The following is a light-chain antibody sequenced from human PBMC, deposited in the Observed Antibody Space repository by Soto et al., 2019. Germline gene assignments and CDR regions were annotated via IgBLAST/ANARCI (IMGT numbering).Light chain of an antibody. CDR3: QAYDYSLTAFV. CDR2: EVS. Sequence: QSALTQPASVSGSPGQSITISCTGTSSDVGGYNYVSWYQHHPGKAPKLMIFEVSNRPSGVSNRFSGSKSGNTASLTISGLQAEDEADYYCQAYDYSLTAFVFGGGTQLTVL. CDR1: SSDVGGYNY. J-gene: IGLJ3*02. V-gene: IGLV2-14*01.